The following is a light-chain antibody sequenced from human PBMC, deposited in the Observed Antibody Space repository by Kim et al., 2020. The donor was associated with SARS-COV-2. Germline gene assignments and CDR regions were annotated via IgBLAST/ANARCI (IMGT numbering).Light chain of an antibody. V-gene: IGLV2-14*04. CDR1: SSDVGGYDY. J-gene: IGLJ3*02. Sequence: GQSITISCTGTSSDVGGYDYVSWYQLHPGKAPKVMIYDVYKRPSGVSNRFSGSKSGNTASLTISGLQAEDGADYFCSSYTISTTWVFGGGTQLTVL. CDR2: DVY. CDR3: SSYTISTTWV.